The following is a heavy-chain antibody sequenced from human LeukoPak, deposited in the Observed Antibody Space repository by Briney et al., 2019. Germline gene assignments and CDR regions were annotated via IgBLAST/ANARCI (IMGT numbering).Heavy chain of an antibody. CDR1: GYTFTGYY. CDR3: ARDYAGGWDYLDY. CDR2: INPNSGGT. J-gene: IGHJ4*02. D-gene: IGHD6-19*01. Sequence: ASVKVSCKASGYTFTGYYMHWVRQAPGQGLEWMGWINPNSGGTNYAQKFQGRVTMTRVTSISTAYMELSRLRSDDTAVYYCARDYAGGWDYLDYWGQGTLVTVSS. V-gene: IGHV1-2*02.